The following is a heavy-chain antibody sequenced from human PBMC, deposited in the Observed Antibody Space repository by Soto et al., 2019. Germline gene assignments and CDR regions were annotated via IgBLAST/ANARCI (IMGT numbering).Heavy chain of an antibody. CDR3: AKALDSSGWANLFDY. CDR1: GFTFSSYA. V-gene: IGHV3-23*01. Sequence: EVQLLESGGGLVQPGWSLRLSCAASGFTFSSYAMSWVRQAPGKGLEWVSASSGSGGSTYYADSVKGRFTISRDNSKNTLYLQMNSLRAEDTAVYYCAKALDSSGWANLFDYWGQGPLVTVSS. CDR2: SSGSGGST. D-gene: IGHD6-19*01. J-gene: IGHJ4*02.